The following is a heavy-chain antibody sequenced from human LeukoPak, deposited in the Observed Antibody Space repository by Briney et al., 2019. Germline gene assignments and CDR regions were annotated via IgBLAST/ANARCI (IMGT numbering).Heavy chain of an antibody. Sequence: ASVKVSCKASGGTFSTYSISWVRQAPGQGLEWVGGIIPIFGITNYAQKFQGRVTIPTDESTSTAYMELSSLRSEDTAVYYCARSDILTGRTYYYYYYYMDVWGKGTTVTVSS. CDR1: GGTFSTYS. CDR2: IIPIFGIT. J-gene: IGHJ6*03. CDR3: ARSDILTGRTYYYYYYYMDV. V-gene: IGHV1-69*05. D-gene: IGHD3-9*01.